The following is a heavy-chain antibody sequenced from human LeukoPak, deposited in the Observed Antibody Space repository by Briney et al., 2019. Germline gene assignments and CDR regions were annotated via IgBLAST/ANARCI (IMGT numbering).Heavy chain of an antibody. V-gene: IGHV4-4*07. D-gene: IGHD3-22*01. CDR3: ARWYYYDSRGYYFDF. CDR1: GGSISSYY. Sequence: SETLSLTCTVSGGSISSYYWSWIRQPAGKGLEWIGRIYGSGNTNYNPSLKSRVTMSVDTSKNQFSLKLSSVTAADTAVYYCARWYYYDSRGYYFDFWGQGTLVTVSS. CDR2: IYGSGNT. J-gene: IGHJ4*02.